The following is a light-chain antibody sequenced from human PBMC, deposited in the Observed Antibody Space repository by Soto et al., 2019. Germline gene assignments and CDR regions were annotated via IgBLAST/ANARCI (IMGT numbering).Light chain of an antibody. CDR3: HQCNTWWT. CDR2: GAS. J-gene: IGKJ1*01. Sequence: VLTQSPSAASVSPGERATLSCRASQSVNSNLAWYQQKPGQAPRLLSYGASTRATGIPARFSGSGSGTEFTLTISSLQSEDFAVYYCHQCNTWWTFGQGAKVDI. CDR1: QSVNSN. V-gene: IGKV3-15*01.